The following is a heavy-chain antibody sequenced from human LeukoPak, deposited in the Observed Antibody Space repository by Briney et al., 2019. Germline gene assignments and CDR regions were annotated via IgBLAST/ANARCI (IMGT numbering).Heavy chain of an antibody. Sequence: ASVKVSCKASGGTFSSYAISWVRQAPGQGPEWMGGIIPIFGTANYAQKFQGRVTITADESTSTAYMELSSLRSEDTAVYYCARAKYSSSWYVNFDYWGQGTLVTVSS. D-gene: IGHD6-13*01. J-gene: IGHJ4*02. CDR3: ARAKYSSSWYVNFDY. CDR2: IIPIFGTA. V-gene: IGHV1-69*01. CDR1: GGTFSSYA.